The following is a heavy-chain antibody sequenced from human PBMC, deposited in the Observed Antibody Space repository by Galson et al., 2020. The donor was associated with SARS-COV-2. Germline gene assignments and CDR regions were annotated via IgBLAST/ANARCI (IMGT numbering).Heavy chain of an antibody. CDR3: TATRAY. D-gene: IGHD1-26*01. J-gene: IGHJ4*02. V-gene: IGHV3-74*01. CDR2: INSDGNNT. Sequence: GESLKISCAASGFTFSTYWMHWVRQAPGKGLMWVSRINSDGNNTSYADSVKGRFAISRDNAKNTLYLQMNSLRVEDTAVYYCTATRAYWGQGTLVTVSS. CDR1: GFTFSTYW.